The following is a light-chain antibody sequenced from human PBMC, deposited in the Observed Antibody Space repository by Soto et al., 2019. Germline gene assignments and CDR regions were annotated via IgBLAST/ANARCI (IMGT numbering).Light chain of an antibody. V-gene: IGKV3-15*01. CDR3: QQYDGWPPGYT. CDR2: DAS. J-gene: IGKJ2*01. Sequence: EIVMTQSPVTLSVSPGERAILSCRASQSVRTNLAWYQQKLGQPPRLLIYDASTRAPGIPAWFSGSGSGTEFALSISSLQSEDFATCYCQQYDGWPPGYTFGQGTKLESK. CDR1: QSVRTN.